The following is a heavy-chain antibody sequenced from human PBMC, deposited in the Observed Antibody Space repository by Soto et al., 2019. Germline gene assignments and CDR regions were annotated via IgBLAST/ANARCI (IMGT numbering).Heavy chain of an antibody. CDR3: ARSYGDYINFDY. V-gene: IGHV4-59*01. D-gene: IGHD4-17*01. CDR2: IYYSGST. J-gene: IGHJ4*02. Sequence: SETLSLTCTVSGGSISSYYWSWIRQPPGKGLEWIGYIYYSGSTNYNPSLKSRVTISVDTSKNQFSLKLSSVTAADTAVYYCARSYGDYINFDYWGQGTLVTVSS. CDR1: GGSISSYY.